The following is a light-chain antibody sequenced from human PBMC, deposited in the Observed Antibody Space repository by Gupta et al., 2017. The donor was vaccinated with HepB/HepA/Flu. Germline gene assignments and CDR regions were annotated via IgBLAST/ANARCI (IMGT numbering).Light chain of an antibody. Sequence: DILMTQSPDSLAVSLGERAPINCKSSQSILVSSNNKNYLAWYQQKPGQPPKLLFYWASTRESGVPDRFSGSGSGTDFTLTISSLQAEDVAVYYCQQYYDTPQITFGGGTKVEIK. CDR3: QQYYDTPQIT. V-gene: IGKV4-1*01. J-gene: IGKJ4*01. CDR2: WAS. CDR1: QSILVSSNNKNY.